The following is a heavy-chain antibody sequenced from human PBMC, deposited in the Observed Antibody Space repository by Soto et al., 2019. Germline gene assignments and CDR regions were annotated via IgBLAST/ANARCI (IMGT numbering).Heavy chain of an antibody. Sequence: PGGSLRLSCAASGFTFSSYSMNWVRQAPGKGLEWVSYISSSSSTIYYADSVKGRFTISRDNAKNSLYLQMNSLRAEDTAVYYCAREPHYGDYVAFDIWGQGTMVTVSS. CDR2: ISSSSSTI. CDR1: GFTFSSYS. CDR3: AREPHYGDYVAFDI. J-gene: IGHJ3*02. V-gene: IGHV3-48*01. D-gene: IGHD4-17*01.